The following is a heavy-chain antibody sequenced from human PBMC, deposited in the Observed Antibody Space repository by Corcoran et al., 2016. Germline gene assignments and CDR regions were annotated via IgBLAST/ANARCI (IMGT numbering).Heavy chain of an antibody. Sequence: EVQLVESGGGLVQPGGSLRLSCVASGFTFSKYWMSWVRQAPGKGLEWVGNIKEDGSEKYYVDSVKGRFTISRDNAKNSLYLQVNSLRAEDTAVYYCARVAYGDRYWGQGTLVTVSS. CDR1: GFTFSKYW. D-gene: IGHD4-17*01. V-gene: IGHV3-7*01. CDR2: IKEDGSEK. CDR3: ARVAYGDRY. J-gene: IGHJ4*02.